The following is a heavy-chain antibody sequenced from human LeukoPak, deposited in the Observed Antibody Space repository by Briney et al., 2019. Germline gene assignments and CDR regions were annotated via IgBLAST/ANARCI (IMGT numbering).Heavy chain of an antibody. CDR2: INSDGSST. CDR1: GFTFSSYW. D-gene: IGHD2-2*03. V-gene: IGHV3-74*01. Sequence: GRSLRLSCAASGFTFSSYWMHWVRQAPGKGLVWVSRINSDGSSTSYADSVKGRFTIYRDNAKNTLYLQMNSLRAEDTAVYYCARDGYCSSTSCQGAVDYWGQGTLVTVSS. CDR3: ARDGYCSSTSCQGAVDY. J-gene: IGHJ4*02.